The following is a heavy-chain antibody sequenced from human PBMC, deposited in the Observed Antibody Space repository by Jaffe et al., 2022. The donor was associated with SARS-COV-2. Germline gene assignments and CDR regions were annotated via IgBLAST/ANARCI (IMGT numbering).Heavy chain of an antibody. Sequence: EVQLVESGGGLVKPGGSLRLSCAASGFTFSNAWMSWVRQAPGKGLEWVGRIKSKTDGGTTDYAAPVKGRFTISRDDSKNTLYLQMNSLKTEDTAVYYCTTDPLRKAGGFDYWGQGTLVTVSS. J-gene: IGHJ4*02. V-gene: IGHV3-15*01. CDR3: TTDPLRKAGGFDY. CDR1: GFTFSNAW. CDR2: IKSKTDGGTT. D-gene: IGHD1-26*01.